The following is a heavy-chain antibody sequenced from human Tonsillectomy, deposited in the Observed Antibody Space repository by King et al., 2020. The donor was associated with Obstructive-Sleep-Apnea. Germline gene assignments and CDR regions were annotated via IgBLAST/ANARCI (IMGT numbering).Heavy chain of an antibody. Sequence: VQLQQWGAGLLKPSETLSLTCAVYGGSFSGYYWGWTCQPPGRGLEWIGEINHSGSTNYNPSLKSRFAISVDTSKNQFSLKVSPVTAADAAVYYCARRKMATISDYYYGMDVWGQGTTVTVSS. CDR1: GGSFSGYY. CDR3: ARRKMATISDYYYGMDV. V-gene: IGHV4-34*01. CDR2: INHSGST. D-gene: IGHD5-24*01. J-gene: IGHJ6*02.